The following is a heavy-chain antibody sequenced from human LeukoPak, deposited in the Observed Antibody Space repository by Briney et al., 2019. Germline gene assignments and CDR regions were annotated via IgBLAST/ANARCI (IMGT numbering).Heavy chain of an antibody. CDR1: GFTVSSNY. V-gene: IGHV3-66*02. CDR2: IYSGGST. CDR3: ARDSTPYAFDI. J-gene: IGHJ3*02. D-gene: IGHD2-2*01. Sequence: GGSLRLSCAASGFTVSSNYMSWVRQAPGKGLEWVSVIYSGGSTYYADSVKGRFTISRDNSKNTLYLQMNSLRAEDTVVYYCARDSTPYAFDIWGQGTMVTVSS.